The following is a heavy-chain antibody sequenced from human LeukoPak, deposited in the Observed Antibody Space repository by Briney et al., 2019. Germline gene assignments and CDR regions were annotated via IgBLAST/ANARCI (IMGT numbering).Heavy chain of an antibody. CDR3: AREPPPADYDDAFDI. CDR2: INPNSGGT. J-gene: IGHJ3*02. CDR1: GYTFTGYY. D-gene: IGHD4-17*01. V-gene: IGHV1-2*02. Sequence: ASVKVSCKASGYTFTGYYMHWVRQAPGQGLEWMGWINPNSGGTNYAQKFQGMVTMTRDTSISTAYMELSRLRSDDTAVYYCAREPPPADYDDAFDIWGQGTMVTVSS.